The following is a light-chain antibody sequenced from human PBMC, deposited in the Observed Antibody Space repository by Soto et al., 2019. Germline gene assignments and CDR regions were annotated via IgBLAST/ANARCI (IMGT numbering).Light chain of an antibody. Sequence: QSVLTQPPSGYAAPGQKFTISCSGSSSNIGNHYVFWYPQLPGTAPKLLTYDNDKRPSGIPDRFSGSKSGTSATLGITCLPTGYEADYYCATWDRSLSVGLVGGGTKVTVL. CDR3: ATWDRSLSVGL. CDR1: SSNIGNHY. J-gene: IGLJ2*01. CDR2: DND. V-gene: IGLV1-51*01.